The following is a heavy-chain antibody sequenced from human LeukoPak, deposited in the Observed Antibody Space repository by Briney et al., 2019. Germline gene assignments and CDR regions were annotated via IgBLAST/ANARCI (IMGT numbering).Heavy chain of an antibody. D-gene: IGHD1-14*01. CDR1: GYTFTSYG. V-gene: IGHV1-18*01. CDR2: ISAYNGNT. Sequence: ASVKVSCKASGYTFTSYGISWVRQAPGQGLEWMGWISAYNGNTNYAQKLQGRVTMTTDASTSTAYMELRSLRSGDTAVYYCARVDPELGYFDYWGQGTLVTVSS. CDR3: ARVDPELGYFDY. J-gene: IGHJ4*02.